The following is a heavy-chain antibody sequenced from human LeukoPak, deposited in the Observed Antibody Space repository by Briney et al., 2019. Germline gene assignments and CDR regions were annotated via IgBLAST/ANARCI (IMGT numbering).Heavy chain of an antibody. Sequence: GGSLRLSCAASGFSFSTYSMSWVRQAPGKGLEWVSSIRGGGQDTYYADSVKGRFTIFRDTSMNTLFLQMNSLGAEDTAVYYCAKGAAAGKVDWFDPWGQGTLVTVSS. CDR3: AKGAAAGKVDWFDP. J-gene: IGHJ5*02. V-gene: IGHV3-23*01. CDR2: IRGGGQDT. CDR1: GFSFSTYS. D-gene: IGHD6-13*01.